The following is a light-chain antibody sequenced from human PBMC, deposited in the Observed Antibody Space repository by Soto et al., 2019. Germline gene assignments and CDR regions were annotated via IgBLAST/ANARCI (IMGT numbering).Light chain of an antibody. Sequence: EIVLTQSPATLSLSPGESATLSCRASQSISTFLAWYQQKPGQAPRLLIYGASNRATGIPARFSGSGSGTDFTLTISSLEPEDFAVYCCQQRSDWPPGVTFGPGTKVDIK. CDR3: QQRSDWPPGVT. CDR2: GAS. CDR1: QSISTF. J-gene: IGKJ3*01. V-gene: IGKV3-11*01.